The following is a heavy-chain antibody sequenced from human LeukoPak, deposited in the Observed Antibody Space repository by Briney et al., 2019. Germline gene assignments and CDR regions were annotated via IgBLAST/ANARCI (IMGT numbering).Heavy chain of an antibody. J-gene: IGHJ4*02. D-gene: IGHD3-22*01. CDR3: AKEGSSRDSSGYY. Sequence: AGGSLRLSCAASGFTVSSNYMSWVRQAPGKGLEWVSVIYSGGSTYYADSVKGRFTISRDNSKNTLYLQMNSLRAEDTAVYYCAKEGSSRDSSGYYWGQGTLVTVSS. CDR1: GFTVSSNY. V-gene: IGHV3-66*01. CDR2: IYSGGST.